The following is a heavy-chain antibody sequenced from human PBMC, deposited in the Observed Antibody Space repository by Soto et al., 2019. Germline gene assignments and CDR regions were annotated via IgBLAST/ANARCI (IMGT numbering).Heavy chain of an antibody. CDR1: GGSISSSSYY. Sequence: SETLSLTCTVSGGSISSSSYYWGWIRQPPGKGLEWIGSIYYSGSTYYNPSLKSRVTISVDTSKNQFSLKLSSVTAADTAVYYCAREDVGYWYFDLWGRGTLVTVSS. CDR2: IYYSGST. J-gene: IGHJ2*01. CDR3: AREDVGYWYFDL. V-gene: IGHV4-39*07.